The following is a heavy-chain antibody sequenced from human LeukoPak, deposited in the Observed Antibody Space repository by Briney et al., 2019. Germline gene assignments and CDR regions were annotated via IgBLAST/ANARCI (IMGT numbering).Heavy chain of an antibody. Sequence: ASVKVSCKASGYTLTDYYIHWVQQAPGKGLEWMGRVNPEDGETRYAEKFQGRVAITADTSTDTAYMELSSLRSEDTAVYYCTPQRYSSSLDRGQGTLVTVSS. V-gene: IGHV1-69-2*01. CDR1: GYTLTDYY. J-gene: IGHJ4*02. D-gene: IGHD6-13*01. CDR2: VNPEDGET. CDR3: TPQRYSSSLD.